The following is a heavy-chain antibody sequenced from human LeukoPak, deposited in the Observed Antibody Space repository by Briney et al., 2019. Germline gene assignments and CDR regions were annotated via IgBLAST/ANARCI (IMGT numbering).Heavy chain of an antibody. CDR2: IKQDGSEK. Sequence: PGGSLRLPCAASGFTFSSYWMSWVRQAPGKGLEWVANIKQDGSEKYYVDSVKGRFTISRDNAKNSLYLQMNSLRAEDTAVYYCARDGDSSGWYEVDYWGQGTLVTVSS. V-gene: IGHV3-7*03. D-gene: IGHD6-19*01. CDR1: GFTFSSYW. CDR3: ARDGDSSGWYEVDY. J-gene: IGHJ4*02.